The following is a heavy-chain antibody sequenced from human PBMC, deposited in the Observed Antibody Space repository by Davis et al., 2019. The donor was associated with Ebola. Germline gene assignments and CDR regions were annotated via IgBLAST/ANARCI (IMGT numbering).Heavy chain of an antibody. CDR3: ARDGYSNDWGDY. V-gene: IGHV3-7*01. Sequence: GGSLRLSCAASGFTFSSYWMSWVRQAPGKGLEWVANIKQDGSEKYYVDSVKGRFTISRDNAKNSLFLQMNSLRDEDTAVYYCARDGYSNDWGDYWGQGTLVTVSS. J-gene: IGHJ4*02. D-gene: IGHD6-19*01. CDR1: GFTFSSYW. CDR2: IKQDGSEK.